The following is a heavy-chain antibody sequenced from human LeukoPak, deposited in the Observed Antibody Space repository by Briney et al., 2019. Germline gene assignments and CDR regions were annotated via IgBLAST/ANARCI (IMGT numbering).Heavy chain of an antibody. CDR3: ARWTPTYGDHYYWYFDL. V-gene: IGHV3-74*03. J-gene: IGHJ2*01. CDR2: ISGDGSDT. Sequence: GGSLRLSCAASGLTFSSFSMHWARQAPGKGLVWVSHISGDGSDTKYADSVKGRFTISRDNAKSTMYLQMNSLRAEDTAVYYCARWTPTYGDHYYWYFDLWGRGTLVTVSA. D-gene: IGHD4-17*01. CDR1: GLTFSSFS.